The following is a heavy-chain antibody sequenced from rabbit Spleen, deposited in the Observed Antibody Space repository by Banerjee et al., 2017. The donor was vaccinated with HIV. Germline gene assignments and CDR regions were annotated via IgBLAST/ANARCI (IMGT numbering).Heavy chain of an antibody. Sequence: QEQLEESGGDLVKPEGSLTLTCKASGIDFSSSYWICWVRQAPGKGLEWIGYIDPIFGSTYYASWVNGRFTISRHNAQNTLYLQLNSLTAADTATYFCAREVLYAAYAGFGDATIYYFDLWGPGTLVTVS. J-gene: IGHJ4*01. CDR2: IDPIFGST. CDR1: GIDFSSSYW. D-gene: IGHD6-1*01. V-gene: IGHV1S43*01. CDR3: AREVLYAAYAGFGDATIYYFDL.